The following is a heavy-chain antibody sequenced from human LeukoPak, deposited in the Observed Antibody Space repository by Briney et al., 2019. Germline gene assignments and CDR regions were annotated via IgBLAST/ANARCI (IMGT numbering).Heavy chain of an antibody. CDR3: ARHPFFAPFDY. CDR1: GGSISSDY. CDR2: IYISGNT. V-gene: IGHV4-59*08. J-gene: IGHJ4*02. Sequence: SETLSLTCTVSGGSISSDYWSWIRQPPGKGLEWIGYIYISGNTNYNPSLKSRVTISMDTSKNQFSLKLWSVTAADTAVYYCARHPFFAPFDYWGRGTLVTVSS. D-gene: IGHD3-3*01.